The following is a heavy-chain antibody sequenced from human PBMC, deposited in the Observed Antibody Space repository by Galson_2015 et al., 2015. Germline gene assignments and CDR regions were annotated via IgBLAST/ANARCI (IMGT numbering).Heavy chain of an antibody. CDR1: GFTFGDYA. V-gene: IGHV3-49*03. CDR2: IRSKAYGGTT. CDR3: TRDRGDFWSGYPDY. J-gene: IGHJ4*02. Sequence: SLRLSCAASGFTFGDYAMSWFRQAPGKGLEWVGFIRSKAYGGTTEYAASVKGRFTISRDDSKSIAYLQMNSLKTEDTAVYYCTRDRGDFWSGYPDYWGQGTLVTVSS. D-gene: IGHD3-3*01.